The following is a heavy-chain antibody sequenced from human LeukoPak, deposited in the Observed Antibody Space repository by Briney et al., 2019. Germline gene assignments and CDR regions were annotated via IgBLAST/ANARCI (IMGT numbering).Heavy chain of an antibody. CDR1: GGSISNYH. CDR3: AGVTGYVIEDYFDY. J-gene: IGHJ4*02. D-gene: IGHD3-22*01. V-gene: IGHV4-59*01. CDR2: IYYSGST. Sequence: SETLSLTCTVSGGSISNYHWSWIRQSPGKGLEWIGYIYYSGSTNYKPSLKSRVTISVDTSKNQFSLKLRSVTAADTAVYYCAGVTGYVIEDYFDYWGQGTLVTVSS.